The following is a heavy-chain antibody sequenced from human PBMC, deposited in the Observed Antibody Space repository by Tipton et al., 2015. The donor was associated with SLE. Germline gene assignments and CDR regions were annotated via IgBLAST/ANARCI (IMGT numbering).Heavy chain of an antibody. CDR2: IYYNGST. Sequence: TLSLTCTVSGGSVSISTYYWGWIRQPPGKGLEWIGSIYYNGSTYYKPSLKSRVTISVDTSENHFSLKLSSETAADTAVYYCARHSRVGSSRYSYYFGLDVWGQGTTVTVSS. V-gene: IGHV4-39*01. J-gene: IGHJ6*02. D-gene: IGHD2-2*01. CDR3: ARHSRVGSSRYSYYFGLDV. CDR1: GGSVSISTYY.